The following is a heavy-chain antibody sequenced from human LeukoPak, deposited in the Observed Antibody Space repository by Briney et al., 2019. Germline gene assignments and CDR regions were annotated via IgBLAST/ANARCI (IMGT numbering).Heavy chain of an antibody. CDR2: INHSGST. V-gene: IGHV4-38-2*01. CDR3: ARQEGLGSGYYL. CDR1: GYSISSGYY. Sequence: SETLSLTCAVSGYSISSGYYWGWIRQPPGKGLGWIGSINHSGSTYYNPSLKGRVTISVDTSKNQFSLKLSSVTAADTAVYYCARQEGLGSGYYLWGQGTLVTVSS. J-gene: IGHJ4*02. D-gene: IGHD3-22*01.